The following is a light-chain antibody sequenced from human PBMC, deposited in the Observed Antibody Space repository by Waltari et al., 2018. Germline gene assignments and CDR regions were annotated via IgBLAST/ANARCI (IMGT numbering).Light chain of an antibody. CDR2: DVS. Sequence: QSALTQPASVSGSPGQSVTIFCAGTSNDVGSYNSVSWYQEHPGQAPRGIIYDVSDRPSGVSDRFSGSKSGNPASLTLSALPAEDEADYYCSSQSSNDVVLFGGGTKLTVL. CDR1: SNDVGSYNS. J-gene: IGLJ2*01. CDR3: SSQSSNDVVL. V-gene: IGLV2-14*01.